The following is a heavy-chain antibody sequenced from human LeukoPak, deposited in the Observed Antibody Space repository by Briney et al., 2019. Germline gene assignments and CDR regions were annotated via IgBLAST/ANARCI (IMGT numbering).Heavy chain of an antibody. J-gene: IGHJ4*02. CDR3: TYSGSNYPDY. Sequence: SETLSLTCTVSGYSISSGYYWGWIRQPPGKGLEWIGSIYHSGSTYYNPSLKSRVTISVDTSKNQFSLKLGSVTAADTAVYYCTYSGSNYPDYWGQGTLVTVSS. D-gene: IGHD1-26*01. CDR1: GYSISSGYY. CDR2: IYHSGST. V-gene: IGHV4-38-2*02.